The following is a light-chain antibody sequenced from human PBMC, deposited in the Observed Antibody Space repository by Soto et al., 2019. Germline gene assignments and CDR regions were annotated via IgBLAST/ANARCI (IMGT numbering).Light chain of an antibody. CDR3: QQYNNWVT. Sequence: EVVLTQAPDTLSVSPGERPTLSCRASQSVGSNLAWYQQKPGHAPRXLFFASSTGAAGIPSRFGGSWCGKDFTLTINSLQSEDSAVDDCQQYNNWVTFGGGTKVDIK. J-gene: IGKJ4*01. V-gene: IGKV3D-15*01. CDR2: ASS. CDR1: QSVGSN.